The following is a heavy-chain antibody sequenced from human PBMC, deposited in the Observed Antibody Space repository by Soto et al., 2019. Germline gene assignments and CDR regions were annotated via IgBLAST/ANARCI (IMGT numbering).Heavy chain of an antibody. CDR3: TRLEYSSGWSTYYFDY. CDR1: GFTFSGSA. D-gene: IGHD6-19*01. J-gene: IGHJ4*02. V-gene: IGHV3-73*01. Sequence: GGSLRLSCAASGFTFSGSAMHWVRQASGKGLEWVGRIRSKANSYATAYAASVKGRFTISRDDSKNTAYLQMNSLKTEDTAVDYCTRLEYSSGWSTYYFDYWGQGTLVTVSS. CDR2: IRSKANSYAT.